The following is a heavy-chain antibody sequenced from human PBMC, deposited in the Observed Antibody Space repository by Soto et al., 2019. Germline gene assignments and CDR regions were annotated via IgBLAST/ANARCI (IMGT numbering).Heavy chain of an antibody. V-gene: IGHV3-23*01. J-gene: IGHJ4*02. CDR1: GFTFSSYA. CDR2: ISGSGGST. D-gene: IGHD6-19*01. Sequence: EVQLLESGGGLVQPGGSLRLSCAASGFTFSSYAMSWVRQAPGKGLEWVSAISGSGGSTYYADSVKGRFTISRDNSKNPLYLQMTSLRAEATAVYYCAKEWSYSSGWSHVDYWGQGTLVTVSS. CDR3: AKEWSYSSGWSHVDY.